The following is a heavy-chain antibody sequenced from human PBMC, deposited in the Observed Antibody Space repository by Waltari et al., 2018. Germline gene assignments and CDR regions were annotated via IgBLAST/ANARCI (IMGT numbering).Heavy chain of an antibody. J-gene: IGHJ3*02. CDR1: GDSVSSNSAA. CDR3: ARGSYDFWSGYYKGDAFDI. V-gene: IGHV6-1*01. CDR2: TYYRSKWYN. D-gene: IGHD3-3*01. Sequence: QVQLQQSGPGLVKPSQTLSLTCAISGDSVSSNSAAWNWIRQSPSRGLEWLGRTYYRSKWYNDYARSVKSRITINPDTSKNQFSLQLNSVTPEDTAVYYCARGSYDFWSGYYKGDAFDIWGQGTMVTVSS.